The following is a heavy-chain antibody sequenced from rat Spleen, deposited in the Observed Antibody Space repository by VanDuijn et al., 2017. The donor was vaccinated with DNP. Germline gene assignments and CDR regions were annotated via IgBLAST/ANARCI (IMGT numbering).Heavy chain of an antibody. Sequence: QVQLKESGPGLVQPSQTLSLTCTVSGFSLTSYGVSWVRQPPGKGLEWIAAISSGGSTYYNSALKSRLSISRDTPKSQVFLKMNSLQTEDTAIYCYNNYFAYWGQGVMVTVSS. V-gene: IGHV2S12*01. J-gene: IGHJ2*01. CDR3: NNYFAY. CDR1: GFSLTSYG. CDR2: ISSGGST. D-gene: IGHD1-10*01.